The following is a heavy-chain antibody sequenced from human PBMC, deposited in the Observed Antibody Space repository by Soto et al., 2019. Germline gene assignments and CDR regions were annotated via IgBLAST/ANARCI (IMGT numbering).Heavy chain of an antibody. D-gene: IGHD1-26*01. J-gene: IGHJ4*02. CDR3: ARDYYGTYDF. CDR1: GFTFNTYS. V-gene: IGHV3-30*03. Sequence: PGGSLRLSCAASGFTFNTYSIHWVRQAPGKGLEWVALTSQDGHNQFYADSVKGRFTISRDNSENTVYLQMNSLRAEDTAVYYCARDYYGTYDFWGQGTMVTVS. CDR2: TSQDGHNQ.